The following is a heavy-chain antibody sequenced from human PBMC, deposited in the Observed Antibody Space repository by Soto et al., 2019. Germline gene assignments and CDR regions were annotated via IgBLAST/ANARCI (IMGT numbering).Heavy chain of an antibody. CDR2: IYTSGST. CDR1: GGSISGYY. Sequence: PSETLSLTCTVSGGSISGYYWSWIRQPAGKGLEWIGRIYTSGSTNYNPSLKSRVTMSVDTSKNQFSLKLSSVTAADTAVYYCARETYYYDSSGYYYWYFDLWGRGTLVTVSS. D-gene: IGHD3-22*01. V-gene: IGHV4-4*07. CDR3: ARETYYYDSSGYYYWYFDL. J-gene: IGHJ2*01.